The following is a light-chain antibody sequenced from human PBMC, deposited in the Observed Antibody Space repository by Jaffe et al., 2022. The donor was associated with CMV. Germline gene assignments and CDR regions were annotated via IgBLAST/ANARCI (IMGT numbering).Light chain of an antibody. CDR2: GAS. Sequence: EIVLTQSPGTLSLSPGERATLSCRASQSVSSSYLAWYQQKPGQAPRLLIYGASSRATGIPDRFSGSGSGTDFTLTISRLEPEDFAVYYCQQYGSSPLGLLFGGGTKVEIK. CDR3: QQYGSSPLGLL. V-gene: IGKV3-20*01. J-gene: IGKJ4*01. CDR1: QSVSSSY.